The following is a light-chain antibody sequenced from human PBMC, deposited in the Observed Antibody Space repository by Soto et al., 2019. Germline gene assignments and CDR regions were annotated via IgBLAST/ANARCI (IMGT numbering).Light chain of an antibody. CDR3: LQDYNFPQT. CDR2: GAS. V-gene: IGKV1-6*01. J-gene: IGKJ1*01. Sequence: IQVAQSPPSLSASVGATVTITCRASQDIRNDLGWYQQTPGRAPKLLIYGASNLQSGVPSRFSGSVSGTDFTLTISSLQPEDFATYYCLQDYNFPQTFGQGTKVEIK. CDR1: QDIRND.